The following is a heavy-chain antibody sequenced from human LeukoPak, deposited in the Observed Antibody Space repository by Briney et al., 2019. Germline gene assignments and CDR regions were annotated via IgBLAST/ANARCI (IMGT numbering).Heavy chain of an antibody. Sequence: GGSLRLSCAASGFTFSSYAMHWVRQAPGKGLEWVSAISGSGGSTYYADSVKGRFTISRDNSKNTLYLQMNSLRAEDTAVYYCARAWGLGYCSGGSCYTDPYYFDYWGQGTLVTVSS. CDR2: ISGSGGST. CDR1: GFTFSSYA. J-gene: IGHJ4*02. V-gene: IGHV3-23*01. CDR3: ARAWGLGYCSGGSCYTDPYYFDY. D-gene: IGHD2-15*01.